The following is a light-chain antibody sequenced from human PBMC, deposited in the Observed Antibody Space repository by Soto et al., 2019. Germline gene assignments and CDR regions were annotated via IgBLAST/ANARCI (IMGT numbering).Light chain of an antibody. J-gene: IGLJ3*02. V-gene: IGLV2-11*01. Sequence: QSALTQPRSVSGSPGQSVTISCTGTSSDVGGYNYVSWYQQHPGKAPKLMIYDVSKWPSGFPDRFYGSKSGNTASLTISGLQAEDEADYYCCSYAGNSLGGFGGGTKLTVL. CDR3: CSYAGNSLGG. CDR2: DVS. CDR1: SSDVGGYNY.